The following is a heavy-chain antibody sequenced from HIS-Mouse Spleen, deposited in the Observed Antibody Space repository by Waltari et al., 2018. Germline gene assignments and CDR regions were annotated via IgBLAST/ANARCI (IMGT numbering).Heavy chain of an antibody. V-gene: IGHV4-39*07. J-gene: IGHJ2*01. CDR1: GGSISSSSYY. CDR2: IYYSWGT. Sequence: QLQLQESGPGLVKPSETLSLTCTVSGGSISSSSYYWGWIRQPPGKGLEGIGSIYYSWGTYYNPARKSRVTISVDTAKNQFSLKLSSVTAADTAVYYCAREIPYSSSWYDWYFDLWGRGTLVTVSS. D-gene: IGHD6-13*01. CDR3: AREIPYSSSWYDWYFDL.